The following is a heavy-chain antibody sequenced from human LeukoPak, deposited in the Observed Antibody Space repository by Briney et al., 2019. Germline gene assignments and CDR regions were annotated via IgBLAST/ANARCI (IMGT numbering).Heavy chain of an antibody. CDR1: GFTLSSYW. D-gene: IGHD2-2*01. Sequence: GGSLRLSCAVSGFTLSSYWMHWVRQAPGKGLVWVSRIYSDGTTIDYADSVKGGFTISRDNANNTLYLQMNSLRAEDAGVYYCARGLTLLGYCSGTSCLMNYWGQGTLVTVSS. CDR3: ARGLTLLGYCSGTSCLMNY. CDR2: IYSDGTTI. J-gene: IGHJ4*02. V-gene: IGHV3-74*01.